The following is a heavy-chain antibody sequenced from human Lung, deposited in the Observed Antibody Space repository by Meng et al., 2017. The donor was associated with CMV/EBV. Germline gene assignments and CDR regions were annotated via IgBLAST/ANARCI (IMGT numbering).Heavy chain of an antibody. CDR3: AKTFWTGYGPFDL. J-gene: IGHJ3*01. CDR2: ISGGSGDT. V-gene: IGHV3-23*01. Sequence: GEXXTISCAASGFTFGNYVMTWVRQAPGKGLEWVSSISGGSGDTHYASPVHGRFSISRDDSKNTLYLQMNSLRDEDTAVYYCAKTFWTGYGPFDLWGQGTMVTVSS. CDR1: GFTFGNYV. D-gene: IGHD3/OR15-3a*01.